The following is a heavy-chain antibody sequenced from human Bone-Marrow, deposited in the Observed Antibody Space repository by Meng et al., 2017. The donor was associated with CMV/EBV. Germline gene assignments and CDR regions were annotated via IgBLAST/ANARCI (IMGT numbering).Heavy chain of an antibody. Sequence: GESLKISCAASGFTFSGSAMHWVRQASGKGLEWVGRIRSKANSYATAYAASVKGRFTISRDDSKNTAYLQMNSLKTEDTAVYYCTTSPAVGAFDYWGQGTLVTVSS. CDR3: TTSPAVGAFDY. CDR2: IRSKANSYAT. D-gene: IGHD1-26*01. V-gene: IGHV3-73*01. CDR1: GFTFSGSA. J-gene: IGHJ4*02.